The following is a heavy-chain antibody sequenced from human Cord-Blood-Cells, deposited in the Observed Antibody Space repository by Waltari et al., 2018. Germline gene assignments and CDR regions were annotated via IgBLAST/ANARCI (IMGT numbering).Heavy chain of an antibody. Sequence: QVQLQQWGAGLLKPSETLSLTCAVYGGSFSGYYWSWLRQPPGKGLAWIGEINHSGSTNYNPSLKSRVTISVDTSKNQFSLKLSSVTAADTAVYYCARGRAAMNWGSGENAFDIWGQGTMVTDSS. V-gene: IGHV4-34*01. CDR1: GGSFSGYY. D-gene: IGHD7-27*01. J-gene: IGHJ3*02. CDR2: INHSGST. CDR3: ARGRAAMNWGSGENAFDI.